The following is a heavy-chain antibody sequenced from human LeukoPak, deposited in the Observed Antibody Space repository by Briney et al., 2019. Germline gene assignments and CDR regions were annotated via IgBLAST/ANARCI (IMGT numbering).Heavy chain of an antibody. CDR3: AQSADDSSGYYHAFDI. V-gene: IGHV4-30-4*08. J-gene: IGHJ3*02. CDR1: GGSISSGDYY. CDR2: IYYSGST. Sequence: PSETLSLTCTVSGGSISSGDYYWSWIRQPPGKGLEWIGYIYYSGSTYYNPSLKSRVTISVDTSKNQFSLKLSSVTAADTAVYYCAQSADDSSGYYHAFDIWGQGTMVTVSS. D-gene: IGHD3-22*01.